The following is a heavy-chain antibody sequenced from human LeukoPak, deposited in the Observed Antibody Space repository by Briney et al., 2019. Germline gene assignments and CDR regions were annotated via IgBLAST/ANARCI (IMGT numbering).Heavy chain of an antibody. CDR1: GGTFSSYA. CDR3: ARVGDPMIGKDARIDI. Sequence: ASVKVSCKASGGTFSSYAISWVRQAPGRGLEWMGRIIPILGIANYAQKFQGRVTITADKSTSTAYMELSSLRSEDTAVYYCARVGDPMIGKDARIDIWGQGTMVTVSS. CDR2: IIPILGIA. J-gene: IGHJ3*02. D-gene: IGHD3-22*01. V-gene: IGHV1-69*04.